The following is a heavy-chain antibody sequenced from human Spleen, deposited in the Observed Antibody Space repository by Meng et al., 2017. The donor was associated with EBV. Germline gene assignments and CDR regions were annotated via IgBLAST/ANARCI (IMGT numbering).Heavy chain of an antibody. CDR1: GFSLSTSGVG. CDR2: IYWDDVE. CDR3: AHALGHFDY. V-gene: IGHV2-5*02. Sequence: QVTLKDSGHTLGKPTQTLTLTCTFSGFSLSTSGVGVGWIRQPPGKALECLALIYWDDVERYSPSLRSRLTITKDTSKNQVFLTMTNMDPVDTATYYCAHALGHFDYWGQGTLVTVSS. J-gene: IGHJ4*02. D-gene: IGHD7-27*01.